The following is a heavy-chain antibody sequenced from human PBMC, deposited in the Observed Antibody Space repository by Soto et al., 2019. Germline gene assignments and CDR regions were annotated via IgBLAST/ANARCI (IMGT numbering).Heavy chain of an antibody. D-gene: IGHD3-22*01. V-gene: IGHV1-46*01. CDR3: ARAFEFYDSSGYYSYYFDY. Sequence: ASVKVSCKASGYTFTSYYMHWVRQAPGQGLEWMGIINPSGGSTSYAQKFQGRVTMTRDTSTSTAYMELSSLRSEDTAVYYCARAFEFYDSSGYYSYYFDYWGQGTLVTVSS. J-gene: IGHJ4*02. CDR2: INPSGGST. CDR1: GYTFTSYY.